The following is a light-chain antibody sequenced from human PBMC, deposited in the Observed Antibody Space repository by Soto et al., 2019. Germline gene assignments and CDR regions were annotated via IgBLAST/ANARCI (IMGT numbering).Light chain of an antibody. J-gene: IGLJ3*02. CDR2: GNS. V-gene: IGLV1-40*01. Sequence: QSVLTQPPSVSGAPGQRVTISCTGSSSNIGAGYDVHWYQQLPGTAPKLLIYGNSNRPSGVPDRFSGSKSGTSASLAITGRQADDDADYYCQSYDSSLRGLRVFGTGTKLTVL. CDR1: SSNIGAGYD. CDR3: QSYDSSLRGLRV.